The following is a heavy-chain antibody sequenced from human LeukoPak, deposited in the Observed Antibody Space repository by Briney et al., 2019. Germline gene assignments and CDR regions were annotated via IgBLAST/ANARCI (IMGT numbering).Heavy chain of an antibody. CDR1: GYTFTGYY. V-gene: IGHV1-46*01. J-gene: IGHJ5*02. Sequence: GASVKVSCKASGYTFTGYYMHWVRQAPGQGLEWMGIINPSGGSTSYAQKFQGRVTMTRDTSTSTVYMELSSLRSEDTAVYYCASSYCGGDCYRRWFDPWGQGTLVTVSS. CDR2: INPSGGST. CDR3: ASSYCGGDCYRRWFDP. D-gene: IGHD2-21*02.